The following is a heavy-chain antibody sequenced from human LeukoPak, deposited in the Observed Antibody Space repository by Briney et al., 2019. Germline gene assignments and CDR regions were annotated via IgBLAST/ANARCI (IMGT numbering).Heavy chain of an antibody. CDR2: ISGPGGTT. J-gene: IGHJ4*02. CDR1: GFTFTNYA. Sequence: GGSLRLSCAASGFTFTNYAMTWVRQAPGKGLEWVSTISGPGGTTYYANSVKGRFTISRDNSKNTLDLQMNSLRAEDTAVYYCTTYDNSGYYSDYWGQGTLVTVSS. CDR3: TTYDNSGYYSDY. D-gene: IGHD3-22*01. V-gene: IGHV3-23*01.